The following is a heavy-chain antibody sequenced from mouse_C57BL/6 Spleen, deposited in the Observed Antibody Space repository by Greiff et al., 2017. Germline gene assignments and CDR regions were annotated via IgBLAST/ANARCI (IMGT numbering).Heavy chain of an antibody. D-gene: IGHD1-1*01. J-gene: IGHJ1*03. CDR2: IYPGSGST. V-gene: IGHV1-55*01. Sequence: QVQLQQPGAELVKPGASVKMSCKASGYTFTSYWITWVKQRPGQGLEWIGDIYPGSGSTNYNEKFKSKATLTVDTSSSTAYMQLSSLTSEDSAVYYCARGLYGSSYWYCDVWGTGTTVTVSS. CDR3: ARGLYGSSYWYCDV. CDR1: GYTFTSYW.